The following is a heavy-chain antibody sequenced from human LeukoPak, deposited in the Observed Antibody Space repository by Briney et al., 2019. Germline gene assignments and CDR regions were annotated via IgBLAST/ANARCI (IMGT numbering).Heavy chain of an antibody. CDR3: ARAKLGPIDAFDI. CDR2: ISSSSCYI. CDR1: GFTFSSYS. D-gene: IGHD7-27*01. Sequence: GGSLRLSCAASGFTFSSYSMNWVRQAPGKGLEWVSSISSSSCYIYYADSVKGRFTISRDNSKNTLYLQMNGLRAEDTAVYYCARAKLGPIDAFDIWGQGTMVTVSS. V-gene: IGHV3-21*04. J-gene: IGHJ3*02.